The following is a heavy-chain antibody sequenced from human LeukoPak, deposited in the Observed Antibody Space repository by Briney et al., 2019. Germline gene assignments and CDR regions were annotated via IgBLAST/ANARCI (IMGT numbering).Heavy chain of an antibody. D-gene: IGHD4-17*01. CDR3: ARGRDYEPDY. CDR2: INPNSGGT. J-gene: IGHJ4*02. CDR1: GYTFTGYY. V-gene: IGHV1-2*02. Sequence: GASVNVSCKASGYTFTGYYMHWVRQAPGQGLEWVGWINPNSGGTNYAQEFQGRGSMTRDTAITTAYMELGRLRSDDTAVYYCARGRDYEPDYWGQGTLVTVSS.